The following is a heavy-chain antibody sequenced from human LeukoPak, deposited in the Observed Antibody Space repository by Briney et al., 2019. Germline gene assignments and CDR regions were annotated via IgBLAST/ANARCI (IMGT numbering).Heavy chain of an antibody. V-gene: IGHV4-59*01. CDR1: GVSIRSYY. CDR3: ARAASSSGYSSSWLYYFDY. J-gene: IGHJ4*02. Sequence: SETLSLTCTVSGVSIRSYYFGWIRQPPGKGLEWIGYIYYSGGTNYNPSLKSRVTISVDTSKNQFSLKLSSVTAADTAVYYCARAASSSGYSSSWLYYFDYWGQGTLVTVSS. CDR2: IYYSGGT. D-gene: IGHD6-13*01.